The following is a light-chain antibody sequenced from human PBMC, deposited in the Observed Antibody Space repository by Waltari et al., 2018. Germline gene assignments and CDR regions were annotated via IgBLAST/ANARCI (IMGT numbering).Light chain of an antibody. J-gene: IGLJ3*02. CDR2: DVS. V-gene: IGLV2-11*01. CDR1: STDAGGSND. Sequence: QSALPQPRSVSGSPGQSVSISCTGSSTDAGGSNDVSWYQQFPGKAPRLFLFDVSKLSSEGPDRFSGSKAVNTAALTISGLVPEEEAVYYCCSFVGSDTSVFGGGTKLTVL. CDR3: CSFVGSDTSV.